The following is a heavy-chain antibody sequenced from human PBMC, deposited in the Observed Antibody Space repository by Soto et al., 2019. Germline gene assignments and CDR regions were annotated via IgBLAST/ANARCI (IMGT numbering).Heavy chain of an antibody. J-gene: IGHJ4*02. V-gene: IGHV4-31*03. D-gene: IGHD4-17*01. CDR1: GGSISSGGYY. CDR2: IYYSGST. Sequence: PSETLSLTCTVSGGSISSGGYYWSWIRQHPGKGLAWIGYIYYSGSTYYYPSLKSRVTITVDTAKNQFSLKLSSVTAADTAVYYCARGPTVTQAFDYWGQGTLVTVSS. CDR3: ARGPTVTQAFDY.